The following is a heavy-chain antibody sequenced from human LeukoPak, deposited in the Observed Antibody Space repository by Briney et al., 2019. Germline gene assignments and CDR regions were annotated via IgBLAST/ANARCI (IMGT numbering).Heavy chain of an antibody. CDR1: GGSFSGYY. D-gene: IGHD2-15*01. J-gene: IGHJ3*02. CDR3: ARACSGGSCYEEVGAFDI. V-gene: IGHV4-34*01. Sequence: PSETLSLTCAVYGGSFSGYYWSWIRQPPGKGLEWIGEINHSGSTNYNPSLKSRVTISVDTSKNQFSLKLSSVTAADTAVYYCARACSGGSCYEEVGAFDIWGQGTMVTVSS. CDR2: INHSGST.